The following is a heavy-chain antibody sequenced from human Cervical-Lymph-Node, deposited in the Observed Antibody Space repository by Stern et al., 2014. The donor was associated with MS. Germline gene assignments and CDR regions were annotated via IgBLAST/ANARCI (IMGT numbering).Heavy chain of an antibody. Sequence: VQLVESGGGVVQPGRSLRLSCAASGFTFGSYGMHWVRQAPGKGLEWVAVISYDEENKFYAEYVKGRFSISRDNSKNTLYVQMNSLRVEDTAVDYCAKDRGGHVYDGLDVWGQGTTVTVSS. CDR2: ISYDEENK. D-gene: IGHD3-10*01. CDR3: AKDRGGHVYDGLDV. J-gene: IGHJ6*02. CDR1: GFTFGSYG. V-gene: IGHV3-30*18.